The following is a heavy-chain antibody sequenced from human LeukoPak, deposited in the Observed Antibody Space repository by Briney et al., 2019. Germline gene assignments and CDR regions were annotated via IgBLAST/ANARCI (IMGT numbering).Heavy chain of an antibody. Sequence: SETLSLTCTVSGGSISSYYWSWIRQPPGKGLEWIGYIYYSGSTNYNPSLKSRVTISVDTSKNQFSLKLSSVTAADTAVYYCASLDSSGWYYFDYWGQGTLVTVSS. D-gene: IGHD6-19*01. V-gene: IGHV4-59*08. CDR2: IYYSGST. CDR1: GGSISSYY. CDR3: ASLDSSGWYYFDY. J-gene: IGHJ4*02.